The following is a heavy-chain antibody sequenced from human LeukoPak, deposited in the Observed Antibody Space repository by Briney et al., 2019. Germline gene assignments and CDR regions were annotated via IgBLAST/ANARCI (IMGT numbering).Heavy chain of an antibody. J-gene: IGHJ4*02. D-gene: IGHD1-26*01. Sequence: GGSLRLSCAASGFTFSSYGVNWVRQAPGKGLEWVSGISGSGGNTYYADSVKGRFTISRDNSKNTLYLQMDSLRAEDTAVYYCAKGVYSGIYRGHYFDYWGQGTLVTVSS. V-gene: IGHV3-23*01. CDR1: GFTFSSYG. CDR2: ISGSGGNT. CDR3: AKGVYSGIYRGHYFDY.